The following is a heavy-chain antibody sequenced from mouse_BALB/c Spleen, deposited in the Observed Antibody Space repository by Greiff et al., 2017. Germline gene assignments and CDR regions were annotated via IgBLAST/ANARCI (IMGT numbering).Heavy chain of an antibody. V-gene: IGHV1-37*01. CDR1: GYSFTGYF. D-gene: IGHD1-1*01. CDR2: INPYNGDT. Sequence: VQLQQSAPELVKPGASVKISCKASGYSFTGYFMHWVKQSHGQSLEWIGRINPYNGDTFYNQKFKGKATLTVDKSSSTAHMELLSLTSEDSAVYYCGRGLIYYGSSPYAMDYWGEGTTVTVSS. J-gene: IGHJ4*01. CDR3: GRGLIYYGSSPYAMDY.